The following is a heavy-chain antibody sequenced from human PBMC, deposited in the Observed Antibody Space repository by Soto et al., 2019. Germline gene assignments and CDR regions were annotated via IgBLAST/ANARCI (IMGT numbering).Heavy chain of an antibody. J-gene: IGHJ5*02. Sequence: QVQLQESGPGLVKPSQTLSLTCTVSGGSISSGGYYWSWIRQHPGKGLEWIGFIYYSGSTYYNPSRKXRXTXSXXTSKNQFSLRLSSVTAADTAVYYCAREGDGSGSYYDNWFDPWGQGTLVTVSS. D-gene: IGHD3-10*01. CDR1: GGSISSGGYY. CDR3: AREGDGSGSYYDNWFDP. V-gene: IGHV4-31*03. CDR2: IYYSGST.